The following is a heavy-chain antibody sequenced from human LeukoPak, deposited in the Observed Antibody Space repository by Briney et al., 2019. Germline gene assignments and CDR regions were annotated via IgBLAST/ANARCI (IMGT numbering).Heavy chain of an antibody. CDR2: IKSDGTST. J-gene: IGHJ4*02. V-gene: IGHV3-74*01. CDR3: ARDRGLATPFDD. Sequence: GGSLTLSCAASRFSLSSNWIHWVRQAPGKELEWVSHIKSDGTSTSYADSVKGRFTISRDNAKYTLYLQMNSLRAEDTAVYYCARDRGLATPFDDWGQGTLVTVSS. D-gene: IGHD3-10*01. CDR1: RFSLSSNW.